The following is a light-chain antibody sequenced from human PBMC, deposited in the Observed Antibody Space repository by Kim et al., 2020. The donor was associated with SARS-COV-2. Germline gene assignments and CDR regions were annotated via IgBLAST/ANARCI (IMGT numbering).Light chain of an antibody. CDR2: KAS. CDR3: QQYKSYPVT. J-gene: IGKJ1*01. CDR1: QSISSW. V-gene: IGKV1-5*03. Sequence: ASVGDRVTITCRASQSISSWLAWYQQKPGKVPNLLIYKASSLESGVPSRFSGSGPGTEFTLTISSLQPDDFATYYCQQYKSYPVTFGQGTKVDIK.